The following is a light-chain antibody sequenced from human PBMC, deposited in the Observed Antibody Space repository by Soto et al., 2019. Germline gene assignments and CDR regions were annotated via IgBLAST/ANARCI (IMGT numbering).Light chain of an antibody. V-gene: IGKV1-39*01. CDR3: QQSYSSPPT. Sequence: DTQITRSRSSVSSSVKDRIIITCRASQSISTHLNWYQQKPGKAPKLLIFAASSLQSGVPSRFSGSRSGPDFTLTISSLQPEDFATYYCQQSYSSPPTFGQGGKVDI. J-gene: IGKJ1*01. CDR1: QSISTH. CDR2: AAS.